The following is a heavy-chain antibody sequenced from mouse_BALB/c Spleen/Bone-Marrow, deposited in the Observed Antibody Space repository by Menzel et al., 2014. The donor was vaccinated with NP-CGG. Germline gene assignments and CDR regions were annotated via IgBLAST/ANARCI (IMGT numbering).Heavy chain of an antibody. J-gene: IGHJ3*01. Sequence: VQLQQSGAELVKPGASVKLSCTASGFNIKDTYMHWVKQRPEQGLEWIGRIDPANGNTKYDPKFQGKATITADTSSNTACLQLSSLTSEDTAVYYCAFYCYGSSLFAYWGQGTLVTVSA. CDR3: AFYCYGSSLFAY. V-gene: IGHV14-3*02. CDR2: IDPANGNT. D-gene: IGHD1-1*01. CDR1: GFNIKDTY.